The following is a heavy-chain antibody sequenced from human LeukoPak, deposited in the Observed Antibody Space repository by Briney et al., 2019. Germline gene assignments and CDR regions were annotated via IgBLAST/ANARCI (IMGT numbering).Heavy chain of an antibody. CDR3: ARDRSGWLGLFDY. CDR2: IWYDGSNK. V-gene: IGHV3-33*01. D-gene: IGHD6-19*01. Sequence: GGTLRLSCAASGFTFSSYGMHWVRQAPGKGLEWVAVIWYDGSNKYYADSVKGRFTISRDNSKNTLYLQMNSLRAEDTAVYYCARDRSGWLGLFDYWGQGTLVTVSS. CDR1: GFTFSSYG. J-gene: IGHJ4*02.